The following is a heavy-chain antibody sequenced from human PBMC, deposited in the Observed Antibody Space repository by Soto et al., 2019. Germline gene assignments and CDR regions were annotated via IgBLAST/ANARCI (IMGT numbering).Heavy chain of an antibody. Sequence: QVQLVQSGAEVKKPGSSVKVSCKASGGTFSSYAISWVRQAPGQGLEWMGGIIPIFGTANYAQKFQGRVTITADKSTSTAYMELSSMRSEDTAEYYCASPRQLVHVYDYWGQGTLVTVSS. J-gene: IGHJ4*02. V-gene: IGHV1-69*14. D-gene: IGHD6-6*01. CDR2: IIPIFGTA. CDR1: GGTFSSYA. CDR3: ASPRQLVHVYDY.